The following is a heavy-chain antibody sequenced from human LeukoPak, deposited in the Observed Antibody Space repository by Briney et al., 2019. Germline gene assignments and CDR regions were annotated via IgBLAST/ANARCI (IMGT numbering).Heavy chain of an antibody. D-gene: IGHD6-19*01. Sequence: GGSLRLSCAASGFTFDDYAMHWVRHAPGKGLEWVSSISWNSDSVVYADSVKGRFTLSRDNAKNSLYLQMNSLRAEDTALYYCAKGGWQWLASYYFDSWGQGSLVTVSA. J-gene: IGHJ4*02. V-gene: IGHV3-9*01. CDR3: AKGGWQWLASYYFDS. CDR2: ISWNSDSV. CDR1: GFTFDDYA.